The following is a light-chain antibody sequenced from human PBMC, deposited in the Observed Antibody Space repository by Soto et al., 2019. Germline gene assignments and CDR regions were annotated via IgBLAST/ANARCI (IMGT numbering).Light chain of an antibody. CDR1: QSVSRSY. V-gene: IGKV3-20*01. Sequence: VLTQSPGTLSLSPGERATLSCRASQSVSRSYLAWYQQKPGQAPRLLIYGASSRATGIPDRFSGSGSGTDFTLTISRLEPEDFAVYYCQQYGSSPPITFGQGTRLEI. CDR2: GAS. CDR3: QQYGSSPPIT. J-gene: IGKJ5*01.